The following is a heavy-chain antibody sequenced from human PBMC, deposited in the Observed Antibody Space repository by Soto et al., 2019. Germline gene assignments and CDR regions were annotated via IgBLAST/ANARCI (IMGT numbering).Heavy chain of an antibody. CDR3: AKDPNGDYIGAFDS. J-gene: IGHJ4*02. Sequence: EVQLLESGGGLVRPGGSLRLSCAGSSFTFSTYAMTWVRQAPGKGLEWVSAISVGGGTTKYADSVKGRFTISRDNSKSTLYLQMNGLRADETAIYYCAKDPNGDYIGAFDSWGQGTLVTVSS. CDR2: ISVGGGTT. V-gene: IGHV3-23*01. CDR1: SFTFSTYA. D-gene: IGHD4-17*01.